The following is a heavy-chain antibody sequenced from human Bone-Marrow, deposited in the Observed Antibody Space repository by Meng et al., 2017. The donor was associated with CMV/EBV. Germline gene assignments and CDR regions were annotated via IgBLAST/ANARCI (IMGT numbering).Heavy chain of an antibody. CDR2: IYYSGST. CDR1: GGSVSSGSHY. D-gene: IGHD2-2*02. CDR3: ARDYIVVVPAAINDYYYYGMDV. V-gene: IGHV4-61*01. J-gene: IGHJ6*01. Sequence: SETLSLSRTFPGGSVSSGSHYWSWIRQPPGKGLEWIGYIYYSGSTNYNPSLKSRVTISVDTSKNQFSLKLSSVTAADTAVYYCARDYIVVVPAAINDYYYYGMDVWGQGTTVTVSS.